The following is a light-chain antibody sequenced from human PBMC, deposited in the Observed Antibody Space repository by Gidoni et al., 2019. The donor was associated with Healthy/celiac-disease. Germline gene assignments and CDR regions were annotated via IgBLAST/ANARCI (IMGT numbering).Light chain of an antibody. CDR1: QSISSW. J-gene: IGKJ2*01. V-gene: IGKV1-5*01. CDR2: DAA. Sequence: DIQMTQSPSTLSASVGDRVTITCRASQSISSWLAWYPQKPGKAPKLLIYDAASLESGVPSRVSGSGSGTEFTLTISSLQPDEFATYYCQQYNSYSMYTFGQWTKLEIK. CDR3: QQYNSYSMYT.